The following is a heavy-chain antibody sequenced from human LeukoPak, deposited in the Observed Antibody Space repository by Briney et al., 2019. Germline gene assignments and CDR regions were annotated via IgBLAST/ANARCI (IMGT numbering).Heavy chain of an antibody. CDR2: IRYDGSNK. V-gene: IGHV3-30*02. CDR3: ARGIAAAGTNWLDP. J-gene: IGHJ5*02. CDR1: GFSFSSYG. D-gene: IGHD6-13*01. Sequence: GGSLRLSCAASGFSFSSYGMHWVRQASGRGLEWVAFIRYDGSNKDYADSVKGRFTISRDNSKNTLYLEMNSLRAEDTAVYYCARGIAAAGTNWLDPWGQGTLVTVSS.